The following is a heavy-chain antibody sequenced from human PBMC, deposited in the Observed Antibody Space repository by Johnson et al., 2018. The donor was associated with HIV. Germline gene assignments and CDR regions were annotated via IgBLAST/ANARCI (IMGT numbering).Heavy chain of an antibody. J-gene: IGHJ3*01. Sequence: VQLVESGGGLVQPGRSLRLSCAASGFTFDDYAMHWVRQAPGKGLEWVSGISWNGGNTGYADSVKGRCTISRDNDKSSVYMQMNNLRAEDTAFYYCARRDSGSLSFDLWGQGTMVTVSS. CDR2: ISWNGGNT. V-gene: IGHV3-9*01. CDR1: GFTFDDYA. D-gene: IGHD1-26*01. CDR3: ARRDSGSLSFDL.